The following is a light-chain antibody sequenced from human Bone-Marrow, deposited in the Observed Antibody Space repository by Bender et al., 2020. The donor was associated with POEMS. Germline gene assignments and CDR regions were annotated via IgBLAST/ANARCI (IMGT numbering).Light chain of an antibody. J-gene: IGLJ3*02. V-gene: IGLV1-44*01. Sequence: QSVLTQPPSASGTPGQRVTISCSGSNSNIGTNAVNWYQQFPGTAPKLLVYIDNQRPSGVPNRFYAFKSVTSVYLAISGLQSEDEADYYCAAWDAGLRGGVFGGGTKMSVL. CDR3: AAWDAGLRGGV. CDR2: IDN. CDR1: NSNIGTNA.